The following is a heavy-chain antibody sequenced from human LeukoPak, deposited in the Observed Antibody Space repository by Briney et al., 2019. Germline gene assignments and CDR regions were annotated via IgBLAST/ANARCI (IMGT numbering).Heavy chain of an antibody. V-gene: IGHV4-39*01. J-gene: IGHJ4*02. CDR3: ARRGYSYGYAADY. CDR1: GGSISSSSHY. D-gene: IGHD5-18*01. CDR2: IYFSGSS. Sequence: KASEALSLTCTVSGGSISSSSHYWGWIRQPPGKGLEWIGSIYFSGSSYYNPSLKSRVTISVDTSKNQLSLKLSSVTAADTAVYYCARRGYSYGYAADYWGQGTLVTVSS.